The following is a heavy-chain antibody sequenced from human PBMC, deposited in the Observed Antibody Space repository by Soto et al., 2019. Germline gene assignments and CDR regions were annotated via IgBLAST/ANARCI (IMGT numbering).Heavy chain of an antibody. CDR3: ARARCSSGQCYYFDY. D-gene: IGHD2-15*01. CDR2: ISRSGDRK. Sequence: EVQLVESGEGLVQPGGPLRLSCAASGFTFSSYNIHWIRQAPGKGLEFVSAISRSGDRKYYADSVKGRFTITRENSKNTVWLQMGSLRSEVMAVYYCARARCSSGQCYYFDYWGRGALVSVSS. V-gene: IGHV3-64*02. CDR1: GFTFSSYN. J-gene: IGHJ4*02.